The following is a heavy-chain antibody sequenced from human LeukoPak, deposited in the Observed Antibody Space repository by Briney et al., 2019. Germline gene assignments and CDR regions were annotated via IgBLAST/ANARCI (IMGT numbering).Heavy chain of an antibody. Sequence: SETLSLTCTVSGGSISSSYWSWIRQPPGKGLEWIGYIYYTGSTTYNPSLKSRVTISVDTSKNQFSLKLSSVTAADTAVYYCARATVVTAFYYYYYMDVWGKGTTVTVSS. CDR2: IYYTGST. CDR1: GGSISSSY. D-gene: IGHD4-23*01. V-gene: IGHV4-59*08. CDR3: ARATVVTAFYYYYYMDV. J-gene: IGHJ6*03.